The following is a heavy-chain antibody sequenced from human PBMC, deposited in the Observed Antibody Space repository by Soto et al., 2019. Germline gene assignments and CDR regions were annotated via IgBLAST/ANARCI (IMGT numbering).Heavy chain of an antibody. Sequence: ASVKVSCRASGYTFTSYEINGVRQATGQGLEWMGWMNPNSGNTGYAQKFQGRVTMTRNTSISSAYMKLSSLRSDDTAVYYCARARTVVAATRYYFDYWGQGTLVTVSS. J-gene: IGHJ4*02. CDR1: GYTFTSYE. D-gene: IGHD2-15*01. V-gene: IGHV1-8*01. CDR3: ARARTVVAATRYYFDY. CDR2: MNPNSGNT.